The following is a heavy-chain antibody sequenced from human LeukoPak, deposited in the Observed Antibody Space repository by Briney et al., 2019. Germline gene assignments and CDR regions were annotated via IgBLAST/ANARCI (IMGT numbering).Heavy chain of an antibody. CDR2: IIPIFGTA. CDR1: GGTFSSYA. D-gene: IGHD3-10*01. Sequence: ASVKVSCKASGGTFSSYAISWVRQAPGQGLEWMGGIIPIFGTANYAQKFQGRVTITADESTSTAYMELSSLRSEDTAVYYCARESSTGDAFDIWGQGTMVTVSS. CDR3: ARESSTGDAFDI. V-gene: IGHV1-69*13. J-gene: IGHJ3*02.